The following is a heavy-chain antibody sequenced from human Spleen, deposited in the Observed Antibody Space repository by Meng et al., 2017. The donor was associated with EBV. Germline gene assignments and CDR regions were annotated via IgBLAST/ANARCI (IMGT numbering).Heavy chain of an antibody. CDR1: GDAFTSYG. CDR3: ARDLDRYGDYVGY. V-gene: IGHV1-18*01. D-gene: IGHD4-17*01. J-gene: IGHJ4*02. Sequence: VAVVQAGGEVKRPGVSVKVSCKVSGDAFTSYGISWVRQNPGQGLEWMGWISAYNGNTNYAQNLRGRVTLTTDTSTSTAYMELRSLRSDDTAMYYCARDLDRYGDYVGYWGQGTLVTVSS. CDR2: ISAYNGNT.